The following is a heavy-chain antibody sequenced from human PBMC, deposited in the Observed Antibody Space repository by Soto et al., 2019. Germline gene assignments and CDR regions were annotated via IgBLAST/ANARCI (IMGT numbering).Heavy chain of an antibody. CDR3: ARYRREAVAGYTLDN. D-gene: IGHD6-13*01. CDR1: GASISSGDYY. Sequence: SETLSLTCTVSGASISSGDYYWSWIRQNPGKGLEWIGYIYYSGTTNYNPSLKSRVTISEDTSKSQFSLKVNSMTAADTAVYYCARYRREAVAGYTLDNWGQGILVTVPS. V-gene: IGHV4-61*08. J-gene: IGHJ4*02. CDR2: IYYSGTT.